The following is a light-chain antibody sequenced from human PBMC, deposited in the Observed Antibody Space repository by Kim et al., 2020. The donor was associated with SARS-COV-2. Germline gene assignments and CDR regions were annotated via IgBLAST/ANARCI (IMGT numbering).Light chain of an antibody. Sequence: GQGVTVSCSGSRSNIGTTYVYWYQQVPGRAPKLLIYRNNQRPSGVPDRFSGSKSGTSASLAISGLRSEDEADYYCAAWDDSLTSRLFGGGTQLTVL. V-gene: IGLV1-47*01. CDR1: RSNIGTTY. CDR2: RNN. J-gene: IGLJ2*01. CDR3: AAWDDSLTSRL.